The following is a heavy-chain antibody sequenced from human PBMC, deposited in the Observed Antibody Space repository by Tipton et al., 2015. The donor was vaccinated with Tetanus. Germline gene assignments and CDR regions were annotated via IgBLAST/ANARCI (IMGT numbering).Heavy chain of an antibody. CDR2: IYHSGSP. CDR1: GGSITSGAYL. Sequence: TLSLTCAVSGGSITSGAYLWGWIRQPPGRGLEWIGYIYHSGSPYYNPSLKSRVTLSVDTSMNQFSLRLNSVTAVDTAVYYCAKSDRVTRTSWYFHDWGQGTLVTVSS. J-gene: IGHJ4*02. CDR3: AKSDRVTRTSWYFHD. D-gene: IGHD2-2*01. V-gene: IGHV4-30-2*01.